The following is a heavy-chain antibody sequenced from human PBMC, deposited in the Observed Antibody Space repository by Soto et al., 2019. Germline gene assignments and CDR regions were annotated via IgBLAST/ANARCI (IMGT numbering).Heavy chain of an antibody. D-gene: IGHD6-6*01. V-gene: IGHV3-23*01. J-gene: IGHJ4*02. Sequence: GGCLRLSCADSGFTFSSYALSWVRQAPWKVLEWVSAISGSGGSTYYADSVKGRFTISRDNSKNTLYLQMNSLRAEDTAVYYCAKDGAQGAARSNFDYWGQGSLVTVSS. CDR3: AKDGAQGAARSNFDY. CDR2: ISGSGGST. CDR1: GFTFSSYA.